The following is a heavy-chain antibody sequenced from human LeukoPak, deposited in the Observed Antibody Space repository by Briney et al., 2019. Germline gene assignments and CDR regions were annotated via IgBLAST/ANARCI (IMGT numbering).Heavy chain of an antibody. CDR3: ARGEWELRYAFDI. CDR1: GGSISSHY. J-gene: IGHJ3*02. V-gene: IGHV4-59*11. Sequence: SETLSLTCTVSGGSISSHYWSWIRQPPGKGLEWIGYIYYSGSTNYNPSLKSRVTISVDTSKNQFSLKLSSVTAADTAVYYCARGEWELRYAFDIWGQGTMVTVSS. CDR2: IYYSGST. D-gene: IGHD1-26*01.